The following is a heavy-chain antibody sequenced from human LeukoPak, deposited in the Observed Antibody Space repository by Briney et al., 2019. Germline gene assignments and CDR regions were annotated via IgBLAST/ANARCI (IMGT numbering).Heavy chain of an antibody. V-gene: IGHV1-2*02. CDR3: ARDRVPGSYFDSWLDP. J-gene: IGHJ5*02. D-gene: IGHD1-26*01. CDR1: GYTFTDYY. CDR2: ISPNTGDT. Sequence: ASVKVSCKASGYTFTDYYVHWVRQAPGQGLEWLGLISPNTGDTHYAKKFHGRVTVTRDTCINTAYMQLTRLRSDDTAVYYCARDRVPGSYFDSWLDPWGQGTLVIVSS.